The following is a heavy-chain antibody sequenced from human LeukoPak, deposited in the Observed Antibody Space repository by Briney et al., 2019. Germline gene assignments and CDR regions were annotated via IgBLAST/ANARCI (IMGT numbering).Heavy chain of an antibody. CDR2: ISAYNGNT. V-gene: IGHV1-18*01. J-gene: IGHJ5*02. D-gene: IGHD2-2*01. CDR3: ARAKTGYCSSTSCLNWFDP. CDR1: GYTFTSYG. Sequence: ASVKVSCKASGYTFTSYGISWVRQAPGQGLEWMGWISAYNGNTNDAQKLQGRVTMTTDTSTSTAYMELRSLRSDDTAVYYCARAKTGYCSSTSCLNWFDPWGQGTLVTVSS.